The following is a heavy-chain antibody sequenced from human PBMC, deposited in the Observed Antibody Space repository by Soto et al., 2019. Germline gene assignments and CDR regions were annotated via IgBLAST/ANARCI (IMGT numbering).Heavy chain of an antibody. J-gene: IGHJ4*02. Sequence: HLVESGGDLVKPGGSLRLSCAASGFMFSSAWMSWVRQAPGKGLEWGGRIKSKRDGGTTDYAPPVKGRFVISRDDSKNTLYLQMNSLKTDATAVYYCVEGWNDFWGQGTLVAVSS. CDR1: GFMFSSAW. CDR2: IKSKRDGGTT. D-gene: IGHD1-1*01. CDR3: VEGWNDF. V-gene: IGHV3-15*01.